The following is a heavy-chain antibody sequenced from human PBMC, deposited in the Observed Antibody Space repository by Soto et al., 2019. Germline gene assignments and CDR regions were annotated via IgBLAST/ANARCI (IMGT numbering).Heavy chain of an antibody. V-gene: IGHV4-31*09. J-gene: IGHJ6*02. CDR2: VYYSGSA. Sequence: SETLSLTCTVSGGSISSGGYYWSWIRQPPGKGPEWIGYVYYSGSAYPNPSLKSRVTISLDGAKNQFSLKMTSVTAADTGLYYCAARPYYYYGLDVWGQGTTVTVSS. CDR3: AARPYYYYGLDV. CDR1: GGSISSGGYY.